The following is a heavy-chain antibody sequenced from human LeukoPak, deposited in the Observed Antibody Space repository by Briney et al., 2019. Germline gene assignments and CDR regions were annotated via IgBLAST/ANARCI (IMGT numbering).Heavy chain of an antibody. V-gene: IGHV3-74*01. CDR1: GFTFSRYW. J-gene: IGHJ4*02. Sequence: GGSLRLSCAASGFTFSRYWMHWVRQAPGKGLVWVSRINTDGSSTTYADSVKGRFTISRDNAENAVHLEMNSLRAEDTAVYYCTRMYLYESSGYRPSDYWGQGTLVTVSS. D-gene: IGHD3-22*01. CDR3: TRMYLYESSGYRPSDY. CDR2: INTDGSST.